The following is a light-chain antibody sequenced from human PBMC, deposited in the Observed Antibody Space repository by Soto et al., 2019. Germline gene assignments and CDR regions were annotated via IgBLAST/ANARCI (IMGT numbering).Light chain of an antibody. CDR1: QSIGNW. Sequence: DIQMTQSPSTLSASEGDRVTITCRASQSIGNWLAGYQQKTGKAPKLLIYKASILQSGVPARFSGSGSGTEFTLTISSRQPDDFATYYCQQDDSYPYTFGQGTKLEIK. V-gene: IGKV1-5*03. J-gene: IGKJ2*01. CDR3: QQDDSYPYT. CDR2: KAS.